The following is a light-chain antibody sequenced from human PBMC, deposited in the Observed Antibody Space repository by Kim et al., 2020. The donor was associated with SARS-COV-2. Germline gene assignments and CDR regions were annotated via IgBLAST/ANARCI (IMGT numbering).Light chain of an antibody. J-gene: IGLJ2*01. V-gene: IGLV3-1*01. CDR1: RLGDKY. CDR3: QAWDSRTVI. Sequence: SYELTQPPSVSVSPGQTASITCSGDRLGDKYACWYQQKPGQSPVLVIYEGTERPSGIPERFSGSKSGTTATLTISGTQATDEADYYCQAWDSRTVIFGGGTHLTVL. CDR2: EGT.